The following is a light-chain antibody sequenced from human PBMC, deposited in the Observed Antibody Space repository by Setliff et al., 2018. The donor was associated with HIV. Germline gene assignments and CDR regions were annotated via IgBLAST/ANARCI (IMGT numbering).Light chain of an antibody. J-gene: IGLJ1*01. Sequence: QSVLTQPASVSGSPGQSITISCTGTSSDVGSYNLVSWYQQHPGKAPKLMIYEVSKRPSGVSNRFSDSKSGNTASLTISGLQAEDEADYYCCSYAGSSTYVFETGTKVTVL. V-gene: IGLV2-23*02. CDR1: SSDVGSYNL. CDR2: EVS. CDR3: CSYAGSSTYV.